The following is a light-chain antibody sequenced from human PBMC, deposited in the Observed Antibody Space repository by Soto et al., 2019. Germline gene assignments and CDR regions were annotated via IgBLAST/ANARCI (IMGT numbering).Light chain of an antibody. V-gene: IGKV1-8*01. CDR1: PGNSSS. Sequence: AIRMTHCPSLLSASAGDKVTISCRASPGNSSSLAWFQQKPGRPPKLLMSSTSSWQSDDPSRFSRSECGTDCTLVIGCLKSEGFATYCCQQYYTDLWTFGQGTIVKIK. CDR2: STS. J-gene: IGKJ1*01. CDR3: QQYYTDLWT.